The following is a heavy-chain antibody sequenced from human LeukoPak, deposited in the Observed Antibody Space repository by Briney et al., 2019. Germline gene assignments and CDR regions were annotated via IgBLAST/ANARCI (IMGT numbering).Heavy chain of an antibody. V-gene: IGHV4-39*01. CDR2: IYYSGST. D-gene: IGHD3-9*01. CDR1: GGSISSSSYY. J-gene: IGHJ3*02. CDR3: ARPEGGYYDILTGYYDAFDI. Sequence: SETLSLTCTVSGGSISSSSYYWGWIRQPPGKGLEWIGSIYYSGSTYYNPSLKSRVTISVDTSKNQFSLKLSSVTAADTAVYYCARPEGGYYDILTGYYDAFDIWGQGTMVTVSS.